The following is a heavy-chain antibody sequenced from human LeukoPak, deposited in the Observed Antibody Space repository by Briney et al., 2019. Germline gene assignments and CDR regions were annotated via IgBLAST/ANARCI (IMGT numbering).Heavy chain of an antibody. J-gene: IGHJ5*02. D-gene: IGHD2-2*01. V-gene: IGHV4-4*07. Sequence: SETLSLTCTVSGGSISSYYWSWIRQPAGKGLEWIGRIYTSGSTNYNPSLKSRVTMSVDTSKNQFSLKLSSVTAADTAVYYCVRDREYQLLINWFDPWGQGTLVTVSS. CDR2: IYTSGST. CDR3: VRDREYQLLINWFDP. CDR1: GGSISSYY.